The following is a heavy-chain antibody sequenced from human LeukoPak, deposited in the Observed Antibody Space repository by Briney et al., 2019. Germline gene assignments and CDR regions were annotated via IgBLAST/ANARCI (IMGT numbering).Heavy chain of an antibody. J-gene: IGHJ4*02. CDR1: GFTFSNYD. V-gene: IGHV3-30*18. CDR2: ISYERNNK. CDR3: AKSVTSVTTASLDY. D-gene: IGHD4-17*01. Sequence: GRSLRLSCAASGFTFSNYDMHWVRQAPGKGLEWVAVISYERNNKYYADSVKGRFTISRDNSKNTLYVQMNSLRAEDTAVYYCAKSVTSVTTASLDYWGQGTLVTVSS.